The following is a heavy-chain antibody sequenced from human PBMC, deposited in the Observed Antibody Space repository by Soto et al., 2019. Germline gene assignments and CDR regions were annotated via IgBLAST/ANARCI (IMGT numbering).Heavy chain of an antibody. CDR1: GGTFSSYA. CDR3: ARDSYYYDSSGYFNWFDH. CDR2: IIPIFGTA. Sequence: ASVKVSCKASGGTFSSYAISWVRQAPGQGLEWMGGIIPIFGTANYAQKFQGRVTITADKSTSTAYMELSSLRSEDTAVYYCARDSYYYDSSGYFNWFDHWGQGTLVTVSS. J-gene: IGHJ5*02. V-gene: IGHV1-69*06. D-gene: IGHD3-22*01.